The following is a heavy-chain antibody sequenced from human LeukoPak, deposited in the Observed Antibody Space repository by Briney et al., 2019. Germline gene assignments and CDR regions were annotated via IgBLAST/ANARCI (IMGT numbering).Heavy chain of an antibody. CDR2: IYYSGST. V-gene: IGHV4-39*01. CDR1: GGSISSSSYY. D-gene: IGHD2-21*01. J-gene: IGHJ4*02. CDR3: ARRGRDGDHYNWAYFEY. Sequence: SETLSLTCTVSGGSISSSSYYWGWIRQPPGKGLEWIGSIYYSGSTYYNPSLKSRVTISVDTSKNQFSLKLSSVTAGDTAVYYCARRGRDGDHYNWAYFEYWGQGTLVSVSS.